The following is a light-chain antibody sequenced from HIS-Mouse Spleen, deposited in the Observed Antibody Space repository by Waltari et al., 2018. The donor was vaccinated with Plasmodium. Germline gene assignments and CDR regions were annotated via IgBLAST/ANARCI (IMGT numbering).Light chain of an antibody. CDR3: QAWDSSTVV. CDR2: QDS. V-gene: IGLV3-1*01. CDR1: KLGDKS. Sequence: YELTQPPSLSVSPGRTARIPCSLDKLGDKSARWYQQKPGQSPVLVIYQDSKRLSGFPERFSGSNSGNTATLTISGTQAMDDADYYCQAWDSSTVVFGGGTKLTVL. J-gene: IGLJ2*01.